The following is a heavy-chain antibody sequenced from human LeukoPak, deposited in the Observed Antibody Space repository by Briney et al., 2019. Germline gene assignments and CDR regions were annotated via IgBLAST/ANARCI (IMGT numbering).Heavy chain of an antibody. CDR3: ARRSADGWFDP. CDR2: INPNSGGT. D-gene: IGHD6-19*01. J-gene: IGHJ5*02. CDR1: GYTFTGYY. Sequence: APVKVSCKASGYTFTGYYMHWARQAPGQGLEWMGWINPNSGGTNYAQKFQGRVTMTRDTSISTAYMELSRLRSDDTAVYYCARRSADGWFDPWGQGTLVTVSS. V-gene: IGHV1-2*02.